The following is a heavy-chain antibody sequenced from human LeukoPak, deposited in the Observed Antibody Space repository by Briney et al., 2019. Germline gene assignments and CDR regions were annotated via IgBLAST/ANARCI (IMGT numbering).Heavy chain of an antibody. Sequence: SETLSLTCTVSGGSISSSSYYWGWIRQPPGKGLEWIGSIYYSGSTYYNPSLKSRVTISVDTSKNQFSLKLSSVTAADTAVYYCARSDSSYSSGFNYWGQGTLVTVSS. V-gene: IGHV4-39*07. CDR1: GGSISSSSYY. J-gene: IGHJ4*02. CDR2: IYYSGST. CDR3: ARSDSSYSSGFNY. D-gene: IGHD6-19*01.